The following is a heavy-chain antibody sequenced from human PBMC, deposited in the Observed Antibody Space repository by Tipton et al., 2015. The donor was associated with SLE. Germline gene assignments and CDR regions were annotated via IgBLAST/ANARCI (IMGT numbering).Heavy chain of an antibody. D-gene: IGHD2-15*01. Sequence: SGFTFSQFGMHWVRQAPGKGLEWVGFIRSKAYGGTIEYAASVKGRFTISRDDSKSIAYLQMNSLKTEDTAVYYCTRWGCSGKAFDIWGQGTMVTVSS. CDR2: IRSKAYGGTI. J-gene: IGHJ3*02. V-gene: IGHV3-49*04. CDR1: GFTFSQFG. CDR3: TRWGCSGKAFDI.